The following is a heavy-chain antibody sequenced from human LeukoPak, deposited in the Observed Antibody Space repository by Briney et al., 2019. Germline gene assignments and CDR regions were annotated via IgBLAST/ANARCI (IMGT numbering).Heavy chain of an antibody. Sequence: ASVKVSCKASRDTFTTYGITWVRQAPGQGLEWMGWISTYSGNTNYALKFQGRLTMTTDTSTSTVNMELRSLRSDETAVYYCARDMVQYTHGEGGYWGQGTLVTVSS. CDR3: ARDMVQYTHGEGGY. V-gene: IGHV1-18*01. CDR2: ISTYSGNT. J-gene: IGHJ4*02. D-gene: IGHD4/OR15-4a*01. CDR1: RDTFTTYG.